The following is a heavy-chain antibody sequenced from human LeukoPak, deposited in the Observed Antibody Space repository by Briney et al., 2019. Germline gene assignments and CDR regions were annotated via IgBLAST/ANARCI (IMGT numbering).Heavy chain of an antibody. V-gene: IGHV5-51*01. Sequence: GESLKISCKGSGYSFTNYWIGWVRQMPGKGLEWMGIIYPGDSDTRYSPSFQGRVTISADNSISTAYLQWSSLKASDTAMYYCASLGYSSNWYFEYWGQGTLVTVSS. D-gene: IGHD6-13*01. CDR1: GYSFTNYW. J-gene: IGHJ4*02. CDR2: IYPGDSDT. CDR3: ASLGYSSNWYFEY.